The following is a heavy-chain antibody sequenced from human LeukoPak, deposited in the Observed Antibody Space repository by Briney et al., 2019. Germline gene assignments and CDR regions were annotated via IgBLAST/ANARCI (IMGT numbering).Heavy chain of an antibody. CDR1: GYTFTDYY. V-gene: IGHV1-2*02. CDR3: ARVSRLRRHIVVVPAAMQDSDYDSSGQPLAY. D-gene: IGHD2-2*01. J-gene: IGHJ4*02. CDR2: INSNSGGT. Sequence: ASVKVSCKASGYTFTDYYMHWVRQAPGQGLEWTGWINSNSGGTNYAQKFQGRVTMTRNTSISTAYMELSSLRSEDTAVYYCARVSRLRRHIVVVPAAMQDSDYDSSGQPLAYWGQGTLVTVSS.